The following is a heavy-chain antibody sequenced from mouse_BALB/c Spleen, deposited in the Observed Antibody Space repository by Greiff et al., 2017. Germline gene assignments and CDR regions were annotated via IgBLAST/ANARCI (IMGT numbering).Heavy chain of an antibody. CDR3: ANIYYYGAVGY. J-gene: IGHJ2*01. CDR2: IHPSDSRT. CDR1: GYSFTSYW. V-gene: IGHV1-64*01. Sequence: QVQLQQPGAELVRPGASVKLSCKASGYSFTSYWMNWVKQRPGQGLEWIGMIHPSDSRTRFNKKFKNKATLTVDKSSSTAYMQLSSPTSEDSAVYYCANIYYYGAVGYWGQGTTLTVSS. D-gene: IGHD1-1*01.